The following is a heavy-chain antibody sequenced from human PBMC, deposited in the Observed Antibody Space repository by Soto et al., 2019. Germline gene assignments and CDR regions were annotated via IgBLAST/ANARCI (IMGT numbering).Heavy chain of an antibody. V-gene: IGHV1-18*01. D-gene: IGHD3-9*01. CDR2: ISAYNGNT. J-gene: IGHJ3*02. CDR3: ARELDFDWFDGLTYDI. Sequence: ASVKVSCKASGYTFTSYGISWVRQAPGQGLEWMGWISAYNGNTNYAQKLQGRVTMTTDTSTSTAYMELRSLRSDDTAVYYCARELDFDWFDGLTYDIWGQGKMVTVSS. CDR1: GYTFTSYG.